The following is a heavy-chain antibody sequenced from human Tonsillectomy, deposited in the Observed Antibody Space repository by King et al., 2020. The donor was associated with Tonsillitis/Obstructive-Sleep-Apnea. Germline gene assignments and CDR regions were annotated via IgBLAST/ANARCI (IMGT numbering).Heavy chain of an antibody. CDR2: INIDGSRT. J-gene: IGHJ5*02. Sequence: VQLVESGGGLVQPGGSLRLSCAASGFTFSSYWVHWVRQAPGKGLVWVSRINIDGSRTSYADSVKGRFTISRDTAKNTLYLQMNSLRAEDTAVYYCAGEERSGSYYHWGQGTLVTVSS. CDR3: AGEERSGSYYH. D-gene: IGHD1-26*01. V-gene: IGHV3-74*01. CDR1: GFTFSSYW.